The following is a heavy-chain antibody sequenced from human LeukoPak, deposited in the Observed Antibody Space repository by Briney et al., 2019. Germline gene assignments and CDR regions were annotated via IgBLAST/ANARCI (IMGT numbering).Heavy chain of an antibody. V-gene: IGHV3-48*03. J-gene: IGHJ4*02. CDR2: ISSSGSTI. D-gene: IGHD3-10*01. CDR1: GLTFSSYE. CDR3: ARAPYYYGSGSYPPDY. Sequence: GGSLRLSCAASGLTFSSYEMNWVRQAPGKGLEGVSYISSSGSTIYYADSVKGRFTISRDNAKNSLYLQMNSLRAEDTAVYYCARAPYYYGSGSYPPDYWGQGTLVTVSS.